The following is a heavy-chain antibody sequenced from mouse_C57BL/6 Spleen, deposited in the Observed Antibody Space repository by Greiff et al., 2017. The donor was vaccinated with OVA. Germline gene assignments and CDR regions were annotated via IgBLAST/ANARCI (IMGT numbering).Heavy chain of an antibody. J-gene: IGHJ1*03. CDR3: VRPYYSNYDWYFDV. V-gene: IGHV10-3*01. Sequence: EVHLVESGGGLVQPQGSLKLSCAASGFTFNTYAMHWVRQAPGKGVEWVARIRSKSSNYATYYADSVKDRFTISRDDSQSMLYLQMNNRKTEDTAMYYCVRPYYSNYDWYFDVWGTGTTVTVSS. CDR1: GFTFNTYA. D-gene: IGHD2-5*01. CDR2: IRSKSSNYAT.